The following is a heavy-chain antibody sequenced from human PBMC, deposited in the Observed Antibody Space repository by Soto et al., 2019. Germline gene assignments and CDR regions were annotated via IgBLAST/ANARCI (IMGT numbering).Heavy chain of an antibody. CDR3: ARTTWLDYAFEF. CDR1: GDSVSSNSAA. J-gene: IGHJ3*01. Sequence: QVQLQQSGPGLVRPSQTLSLTCAISGDSVSSNSAAWHWIRQSPSTGLAWLGRTYYRSKWSNDYVGSVKSRITINPDRSKNQFSRQLNSMTPEDTAVYYCARTTWLDYAFEFWGQGAMVTVSS. CDR2: TYYRSKWSN. D-gene: IGHD6-19*01. V-gene: IGHV6-1*01.